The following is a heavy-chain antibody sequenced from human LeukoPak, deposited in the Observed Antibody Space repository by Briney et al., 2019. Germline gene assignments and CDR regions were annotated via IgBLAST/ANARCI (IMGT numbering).Heavy chain of an antibody. V-gene: IGHV1-69*13. CDR3: ARERGEMSTNDAFDM. Sequence: SVKVSCKASGGTFSSYAISWVRQAPGQGLEWMGGIIPIFVTANYAQKFRGRVAITADDSTSTAYMELSGLRSEATAVYYCARERGEMSTNDAFDMWGQGTMVTVSS. CDR1: GGTFSSYA. D-gene: IGHD5-24*01. CDR2: IIPIFVTA. J-gene: IGHJ3*02.